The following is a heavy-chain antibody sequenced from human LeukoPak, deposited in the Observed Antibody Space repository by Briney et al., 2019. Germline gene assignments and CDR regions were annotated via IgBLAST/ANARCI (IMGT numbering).Heavy chain of an antibody. V-gene: IGHV3-23*01. Sequence: PGGSLRLSCGASSFTFSSYVMSWVRQAPGKGLEWVSTVSTTGGSTYYADSVKGRFTISRDNSKNTLYLQMNSLRAEDTAVYYCAKGSRVVTDDAFDIWGQGTMVTVSS. D-gene: IGHD3-3*01. CDR1: SFTFSSYV. CDR3: AKGSRVVTDDAFDI. J-gene: IGHJ3*02. CDR2: VSTTGGST.